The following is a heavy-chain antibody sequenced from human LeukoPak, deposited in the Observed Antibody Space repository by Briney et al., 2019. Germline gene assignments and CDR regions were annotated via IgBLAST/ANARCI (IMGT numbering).Heavy chain of an antibody. J-gene: IGHJ4*02. V-gene: IGHV3-30*18. CDR3: AKVPTYYYGSSGYYTED. CDR2: ISYDGSNK. D-gene: IGHD3-22*01. CDR1: GFTFSSYG. Sequence: GGSLRLSCAASGFTFSSYGMHWVRQAPGKGLEWVAVISYDGSNKYYADSVKGRFTISRDNSKNTLYLQMNSLGAEDTAVYYCAKVPTYYYGSSGYYTEDWGQGTLVTVSS.